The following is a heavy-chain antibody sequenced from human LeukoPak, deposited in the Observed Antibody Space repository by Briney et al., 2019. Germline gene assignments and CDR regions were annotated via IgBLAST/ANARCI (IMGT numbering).Heavy chain of an antibody. CDR1: GLSFSGTW. CDR3: XSDLXGAGG. J-gene: IGHJ4*02. V-gene: IGHV3-7*01. Sequence: GGSLRLSCATSGLSFSGTWMTWVRQAPGKGLECVANIKPDGSQKYYLDSVKGRFTVSRDNAKNSLYLQMNSLRVEDTAIYFCXSDLXGAGGWGQGTLVTVSS. D-gene: IGHD4/OR15-4a*01. CDR2: IKPDGSQK.